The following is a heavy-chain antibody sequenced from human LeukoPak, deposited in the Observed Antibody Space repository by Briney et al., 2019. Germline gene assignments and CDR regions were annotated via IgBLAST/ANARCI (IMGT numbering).Heavy chain of an antibody. Sequence: GESLKISCNGLGYXFSSYWNSWVRQRPGKGLEWMGIIYPGGSETRYDPSFQGQVTISADRSTSTAYLQWSSLRASDTAMYCCARASRDGYNQNFDHWGQGTLVTVSS. D-gene: IGHD5-24*01. CDR3: ARASRDGYNQNFDH. V-gene: IGHV5-51*01. CDR2: IYPGGSET. J-gene: IGHJ4*02. CDR1: GYXFSSYW.